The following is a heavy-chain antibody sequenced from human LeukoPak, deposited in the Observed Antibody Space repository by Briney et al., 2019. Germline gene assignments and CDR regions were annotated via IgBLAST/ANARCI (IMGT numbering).Heavy chain of an antibody. D-gene: IGHD6-19*01. CDR2: IYASGST. CDR1: GGSISGGSFY. V-gene: IGHV4-61*09. CDR3: ARGRLNQLYSSGWQDY. J-gene: IGHJ4*02. Sequence: PSQTLSLTCTVSGGSISGGSFYWTWIRQPAGKGLEWIGHIYASGSTNYNSSLKSRVTISVDTSKNQFSLKLSSVTAADTAVYYCARGRLNQLYSSGWQDYWGQGTLVTVSS.